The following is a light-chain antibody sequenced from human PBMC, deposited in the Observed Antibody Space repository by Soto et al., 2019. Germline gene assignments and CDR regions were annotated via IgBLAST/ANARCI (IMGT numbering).Light chain of an antibody. J-gene: IGLJ1*01. Sequence: QSVLTQPDSVSGSPGQSITISCTGTSSDVGGYNYVSWYQQHPGKAPKLMIYDVSNRPSGVSNRFSGSKSGNAASLTISGLQAEDEADYYCSSHTSSSTRVFGTGTKLTVL. V-gene: IGLV2-14*01. CDR2: DVS. CDR3: SSHTSSSTRV. CDR1: SSDVGGYNY.